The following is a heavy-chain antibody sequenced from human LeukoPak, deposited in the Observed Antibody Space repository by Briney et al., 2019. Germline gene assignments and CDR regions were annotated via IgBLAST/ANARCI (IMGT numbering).Heavy chain of an antibody. V-gene: IGHV3-48*01. CDR1: GFSFSTYS. D-gene: IGHD3-3*01. CDR3: ARRITISGLGYYMDV. Sequence: GGSLRLSCAASGFSFSTYSMNWVRQAPGKGLEWISYISNSGHTTYYAGSVKGRFTISRGNAWNSLYLQMNSLRGEDTAVYYCARRITISGLGYYMDVWGKGTTVIVSS. J-gene: IGHJ6*04. CDR2: ISNSGHTT.